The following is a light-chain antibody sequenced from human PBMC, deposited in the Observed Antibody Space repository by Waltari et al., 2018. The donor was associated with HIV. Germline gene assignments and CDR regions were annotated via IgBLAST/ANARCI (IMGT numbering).Light chain of an antibody. V-gene: IGLV1-40*01. Sequence: QSVLAQPPSVSGAPGQRVTISCTRSRSHIGADYHVYWYQHLPGTAPKLLIYRNSNRPSGVPNRFSGSKSDTSASLAITGLQAEDEADYYCQSYDRSLSAWVFGGGTRLNVL. CDR1: RSHIGADYH. J-gene: IGLJ3*02. CDR3: QSYDRSLSAWV. CDR2: RNS.